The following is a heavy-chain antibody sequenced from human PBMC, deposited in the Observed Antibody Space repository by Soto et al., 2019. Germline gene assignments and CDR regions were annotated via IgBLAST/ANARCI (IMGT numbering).Heavy chain of an antibody. CDR1: GFTFSSYA. D-gene: IGHD3-22*01. Sequence: PGGSLRLSCAASGFTFSSYAVSWVRQAPGKGPEWISSISGSGSTIYYADSVEGRFTISRDNSKSTLYLQMSSLRAEDTAVYYCAKVFYYYDSSGYYYFDYWGQGTLVTVSS. CDR3: AKVFYYYDSSGYYYFDY. J-gene: IGHJ4*02. V-gene: IGHV3-23*01. CDR2: ISGSGSTI.